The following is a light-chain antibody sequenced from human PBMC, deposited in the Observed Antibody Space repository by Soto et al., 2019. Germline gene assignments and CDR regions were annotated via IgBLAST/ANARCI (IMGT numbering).Light chain of an antibody. CDR3: QQYNNWLWT. J-gene: IGKJ1*01. V-gene: IGKV3D-15*01. Sequence: EIVXTRSPATLSXSAGERATVSCRASQSVINYLVWYQQKXGQAPRLLIYDASNRANGNPARFSGSGSATAFTPTISSLQSEDFAVYYCQQYNNWLWTFGQGTKVDI. CDR2: DAS. CDR1: QSVINY.